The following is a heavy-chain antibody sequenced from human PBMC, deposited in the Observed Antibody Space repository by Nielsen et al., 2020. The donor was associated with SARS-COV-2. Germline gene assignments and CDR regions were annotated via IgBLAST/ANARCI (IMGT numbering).Heavy chain of an antibody. D-gene: IGHD3-10*01. J-gene: IGHJ6*02. CDR2: ISESQTT. V-gene: IGHV4-30-2*01. Sequence: SETLSLTCIVSDGASIGTSGYSWNWVRQAPGKGLEWIGCISESQTTYYNPSLRSRLSMSVNWSRDQFTLRLSSVTAADTAVYYCARGTLFSALRGAPHSSGMDVWGHGTSVTVSS. CDR3: ARGTLFSALRGAPHSSGMDV. CDR1: DGASIGTSGYS.